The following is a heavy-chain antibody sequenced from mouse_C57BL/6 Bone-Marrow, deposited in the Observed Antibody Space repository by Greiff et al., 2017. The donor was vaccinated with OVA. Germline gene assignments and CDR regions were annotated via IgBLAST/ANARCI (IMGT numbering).Heavy chain of an antibody. J-gene: IGHJ2*01. Sequence: QVQLQQSGAELVMPGASVKLSCKASGYTFTSYWMHWVKQRPGQGLEWIGEIDPSDSYTNYNQKFKGKSTLTVDKSSSTAYMQLSSLTSEDSAVYYCALLYYGSSYAYYFDYWGQGTTLTVSS. CDR3: ALLYYGSSYAYYFDY. V-gene: IGHV1-69*01. CDR1: GYTFTSYW. D-gene: IGHD1-1*01. CDR2: IDPSDSYT.